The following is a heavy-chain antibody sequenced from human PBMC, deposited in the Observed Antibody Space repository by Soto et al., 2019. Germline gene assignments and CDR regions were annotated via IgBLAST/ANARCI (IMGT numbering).Heavy chain of an antibody. V-gene: IGHV4-34*01. CDR3: ARGRRFSVAGFFDY. D-gene: IGHD6-19*01. J-gene: IGHJ4*02. CDR2: INHSGST. Sequence: SETLSLTCTVSGGSFSGYYWSWIRQPPGKGLEWIGEINHSGSTNYNPSLKSRVTISVDTSKNQFSLKLSSVTAADTAVYYCARGRRFSVAGFFDYWGQGTLVTVSS. CDR1: GGSFSGYY.